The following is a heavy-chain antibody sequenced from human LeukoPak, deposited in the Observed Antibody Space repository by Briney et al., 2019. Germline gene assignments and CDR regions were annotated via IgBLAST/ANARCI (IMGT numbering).Heavy chain of an antibody. CDR2: MNPYTGDT. D-gene: IGHD1-26*01. CDR1: GYTFTGYD. CDR3: TRGSLSGSSRDY. J-gene: IGHJ4*02. V-gene: IGHV1-8*01. Sequence: ASVKVSCKASGYTFTGYDINWVRQATGQGLEWMGWMNPYTGDTGYAQKFQGRVTMTRNTSIDTAYMELSGLRSEDTAVYYFTRGSLSGSSRDYWGQGTLVTVPS.